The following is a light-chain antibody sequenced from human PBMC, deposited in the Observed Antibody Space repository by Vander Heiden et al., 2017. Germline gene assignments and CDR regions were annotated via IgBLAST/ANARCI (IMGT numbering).Light chain of an antibody. CDR3: CSYAGSSTFV. Sequence: SDLTEPASVSGPLGQTIPISCIGASSNVGAYNPGSWSQQNPGKAPKLMIYAINKRPSRVSNRFSPSKSRNTASQTISGIQAEDEADYFCCSYAGSSTFVFGTGTKVTVL. V-gene: IGLV2-23*02. J-gene: IGLJ1*01. CDR2: AIN. CDR1: SSNVGAYNP.